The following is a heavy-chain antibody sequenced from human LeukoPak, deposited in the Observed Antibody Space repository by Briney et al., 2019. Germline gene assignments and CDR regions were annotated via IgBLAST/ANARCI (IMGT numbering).Heavy chain of an antibody. CDR3: AHYGDYRFLYYFDY. Sequence: SGPTLLHPTQPLTLTYTFSGFSLSTSGGGVGWIRQPPVKALEWLSLIYWNDNKLYSPSLKSRLTITKDTSNNQVVLTMTNMDPVDTATYYCAHYGDYRFLYYFDYWGQGTLVTVSP. CDR2: IYWNDNK. D-gene: IGHD4-17*01. V-gene: IGHV2-5*01. J-gene: IGHJ4*02. CDR1: GFSLSTSGGG.